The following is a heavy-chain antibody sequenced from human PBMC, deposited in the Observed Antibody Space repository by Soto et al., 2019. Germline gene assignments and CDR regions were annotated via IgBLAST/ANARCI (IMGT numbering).Heavy chain of an antibody. D-gene: IGHD6-19*01. CDR2: IYYSGST. CDR1: GGSISSYY. Sequence: SETLSLTCTVSGGSISSYYWSWIRQPPGKGLELIGYIYYSGSTNYNPSLKSRVTISVDTSKNQFSLKLSSVTAADTAVYYCARDLLVSSGWYFDYWGQGTLVTVSS. J-gene: IGHJ4*02. CDR3: ARDLLVSSGWYFDY. V-gene: IGHV4-59*01.